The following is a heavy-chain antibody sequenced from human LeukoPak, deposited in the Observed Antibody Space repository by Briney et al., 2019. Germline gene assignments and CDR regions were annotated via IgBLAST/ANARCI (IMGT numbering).Heavy chain of an antibody. V-gene: IGHV4-34*01. J-gene: IGHJ5*02. CDR1: GGSFSGYY. CDR3: ARGNIILMVYATQKDTTNWFDP. CDR2: ISHSGST. D-gene: IGHD2-8*01. Sequence: PSETLSLTCAVYGGSFSGYYWSWIRQPPGKGLEWIGEISHSGSTNYNPSLKSRVIISVDTSKNQFSLKLTSVTAADTAVYYCARGNIILMVYATQKDTTNWFDPWGQGTLVTVSS.